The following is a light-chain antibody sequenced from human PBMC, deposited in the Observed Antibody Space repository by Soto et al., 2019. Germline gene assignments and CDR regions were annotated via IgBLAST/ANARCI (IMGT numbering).Light chain of an antibody. J-gene: IGLJ1*01. V-gene: IGLV2-14*01. CDR2: EVS. Sequence: QSVLAQPASVSGSPGQSITISCTGTSSDVGGYNYVSWYQQHPGKAPKLMIYEVSNRPSGVSNRFPGSKSGNTASLTISGLQADDEADYYCTSYSSSDIFYVFGTGTKVTVL. CDR1: SSDVGGYNY. CDR3: TSYSSSDIFYV.